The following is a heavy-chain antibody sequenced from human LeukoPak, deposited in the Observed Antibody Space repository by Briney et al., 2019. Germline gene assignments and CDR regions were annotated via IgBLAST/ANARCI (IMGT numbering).Heavy chain of an antibody. CDR1: GFTFSSYA. Sequence: PGGSLRPSCAASGFTFSSYAMTWVRQAPGKGLEWVSTVSGSGASTNYADSVKGRFTISRDNSKNTLYLQMNSLSVDDTAVFYCAKGPRVATTTYFFDYWGQGTPVTVSS. J-gene: IGHJ4*02. CDR2: VSGSGAST. CDR3: AKGPRVATTTYFFDY. V-gene: IGHV3-23*01. D-gene: IGHD1-26*01.